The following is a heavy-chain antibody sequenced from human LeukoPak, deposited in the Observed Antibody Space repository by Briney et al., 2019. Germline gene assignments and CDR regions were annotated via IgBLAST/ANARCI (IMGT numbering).Heavy chain of an antibody. CDR1: GYTFTSYY. J-gene: IGHJ6*03. CDR2: INPSGGST. V-gene: IGHV1-46*01. D-gene: IGHD2-15*01. Sequence: ASVKVSCKASGYTFTSYYMHWVRQAPGQGLEWMGLINPSGGSTSYAQKFQGRVTMTRDMSTSTVYMELSSLRSEDTAVYYCAREGSCSGGLYYYYMDVWGKGTTVTVSS. CDR3: AREGSCSGGLYYYYMDV.